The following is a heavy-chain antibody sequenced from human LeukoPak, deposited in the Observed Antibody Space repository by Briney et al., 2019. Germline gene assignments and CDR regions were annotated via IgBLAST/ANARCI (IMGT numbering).Heavy chain of an antibody. D-gene: IGHD1-26*01. J-gene: IGHJ4*02. Sequence: GGSLRLSCAASGFTFSSYAMSWVRQAPGKGLEWVSAISSSGGSTYYADSVKGRFTISRDNSKNTLYLQMNSLRAEDTAVYYCAKVGGGSYQSRHQFDYWGQGTLVTVSS. V-gene: IGHV3-23*01. CDR1: GFTFSSYA. CDR2: ISSSGGST. CDR3: AKVGGGSYQSRHQFDY.